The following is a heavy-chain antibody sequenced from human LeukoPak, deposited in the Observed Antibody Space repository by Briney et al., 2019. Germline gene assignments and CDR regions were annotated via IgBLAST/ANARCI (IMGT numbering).Heavy chain of an antibody. CDR1: GYTFTSYD. V-gene: IGHV1-8*01. D-gene: IGHD5-24*01. CDR2: MNPNSGST. J-gene: IGHJ4*02. CDR3: ARDPVRDGYNYYFDY. Sequence: ASVKVSCKASGYTFTSYDINWVRQATGQGLEWMGWMNPNSGSTSYAQKFRGRVTMTRDTSTSTVYMELSSLRSEDTAVYYCARDPVRDGYNYYFDYWGQGTLVTVSS.